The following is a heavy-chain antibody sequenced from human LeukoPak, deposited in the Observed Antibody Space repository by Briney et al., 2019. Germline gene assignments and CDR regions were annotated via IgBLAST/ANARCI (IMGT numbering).Heavy chain of an antibody. V-gene: IGHV4-34*01. CDR1: DGSFSGYY. Sequence: SETLSLTCAVYDGSFSGYYWSWIRQPPGKGLEWIGEINHSGSTNYNPSLKSRVTISVDTSKNQFSLKLSSVTAADTAVYYCARLENYYGSESYYKDYWGQGTLVTVSS. D-gene: IGHD3-10*01. CDR3: ARLENYYGSESYYKDY. J-gene: IGHJ4*02. CDR2: INHSGST.